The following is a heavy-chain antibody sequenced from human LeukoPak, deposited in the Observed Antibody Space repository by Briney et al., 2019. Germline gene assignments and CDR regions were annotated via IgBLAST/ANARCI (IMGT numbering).Heavy chain of an antibody. J-gene: IGHJ6*02. Sequence: SVKVSCKASGYTFTGYYMHWVRQAPGQGLEWMGGIIPIFGTANYAQKFQGRVTITADESTSTAYMELSSLRSEDTAVYYCARTGYSGYDYGDYYYYGMDVWGQGTTVTVSS. CDR1: GYTFTGYY. CDR2: IIPIFGTA. CDR3: ARTGYSGYDYGDYYYYGMDV. V-gene: IGHV1-69*13. D-gene: IGHD5-12*01.